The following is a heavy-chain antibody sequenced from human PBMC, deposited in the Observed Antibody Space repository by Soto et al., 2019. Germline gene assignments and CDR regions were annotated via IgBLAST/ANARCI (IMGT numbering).Heavy chain of an antibody. Sequence: GGSLRLSCAASGFTFSSYDMHWVRQAPGKGLEWVAVIWYDGSNKYYADSVKGRFTISRDNSKNTLYLQMNSLRAEDTAVYYCARARLPYGMDVRGQGTTVTVSS. V-gene: IGHV3-33*08. CDR1: GFTFSSYD. CDR3: ARARLPYGMDV. D-gene: IGHD2-15*01. J-gene: IGHJ6*02. CDR2: IWYDGSNK.